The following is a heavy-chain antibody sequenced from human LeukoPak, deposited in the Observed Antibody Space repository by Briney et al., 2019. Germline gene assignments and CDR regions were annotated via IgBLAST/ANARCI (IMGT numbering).Heavy chain of an antibody. CDR2: IYYTGTT. Sequence: SETLSLTCTVSGDSISNSIYYWGWIRQPPGMGLEWIGTIYYTGTTYYNPSLKSRVTVSVDTSKNQISLKLSSVTAADTAVYFCARLGDSSALSGVDYWGQGTLVTVSS. D-gene: IGHD3-22*01. J-gene: IGHJ4*02. V-gene: IGHV4-39*01. CDR1: GDSISNSIYY. CDR3: ARLGDSSALSGVDY.